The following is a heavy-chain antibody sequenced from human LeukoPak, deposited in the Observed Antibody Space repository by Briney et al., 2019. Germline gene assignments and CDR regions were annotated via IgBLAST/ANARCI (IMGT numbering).Heavy chain of an antibody. Sequence: EASVKVSCKASGYTFTSYDITWVRQAPGQGLEWMGWISTYNGNTKYVQKFQGRVTMTTDTSTSTAYMELRSLRSDDTAVYYCARSLGTYWGKDFLNWFDPWGQGTLVTVSS. V-gene: IGHV1-18*01. CDR1: GYTFTSYD. J-gene: IGHJ5*02. D-gene: IGHD3-16*01. CDR2: ISTYNGNT. CDR3: ARSLGTYWGKDFLNWFDP.